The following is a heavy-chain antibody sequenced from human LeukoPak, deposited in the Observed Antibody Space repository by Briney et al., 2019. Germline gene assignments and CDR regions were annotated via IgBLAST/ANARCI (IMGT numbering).Heavy chain of an antibody. CDR1: GVSMNPYY. Sequence: PSETLSLTCTVSGVSMNPYYWSWIRQSAGRGLEWIGRIYGTGSTDYNPSLRSRVTMSIDTSKSQFSLNLTSVPAADTAVYYRARGNYVWGSYRLNWFDPWGQGALATVSS. CDR2: IYGTGST. V-gene: IGHV4-4*07. CDR3: ARGNYVWGSYRLNWFDP. J-gene: IGHJ5*02. D-gene: IGHD3-16*02.